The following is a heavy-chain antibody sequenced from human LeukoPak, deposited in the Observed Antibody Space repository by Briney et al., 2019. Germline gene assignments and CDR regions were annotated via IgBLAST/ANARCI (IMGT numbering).Heavy chain of an antibody. D-gene: IGHD6-19*01. J-gene: IGHJ4*02. Sequence: SETLSLTCTVSGGSISSYYWSWIRQPPGKGLEWIGYIYYSGSTNYNPSLKSRVTISVDTSKNQFSLRLSSVTAADTAVYYCAKDADPGIAVAGLGFDYWGQGTLVTVSS. CDR1: GGSISSYY. CDR3: AKDADPGIAVAGLGFDY. V-gene: IGHV4-59*01. CDR2: IYYSGST.